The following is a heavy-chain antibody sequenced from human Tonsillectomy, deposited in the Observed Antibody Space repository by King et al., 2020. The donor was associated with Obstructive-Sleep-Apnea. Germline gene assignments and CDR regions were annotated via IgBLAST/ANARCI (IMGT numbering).Heavy chain of an antibody. J-gene: IGHJ1*01. CDR1: GGSISSNY. CDR3: ARHEDYYGSGGYSYSEYFQH. V-gene: IGHV4-59*08. CDR2: IYYSGST. D-gene: IGHD3-10*01. Sequence: QLQESGPGLVKPSETLSLICTVSGGSISSNYWSWIRQPPGKGLEWIGYIYYSGSTNYNPSLKSRVTISVDTSKNQFSLKLSSVTAADTAVYYCARHEDYYGSGGYSYSEYFQHWGRGTLVTVSS.